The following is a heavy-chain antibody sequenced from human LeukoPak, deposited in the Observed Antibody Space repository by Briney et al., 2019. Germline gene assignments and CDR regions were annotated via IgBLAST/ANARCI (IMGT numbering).Heavy chain of an antibody. J-gene: IGHJ4*02. D-gene: IGHD6-13*01. V-gene: IGHV4-4*07. CDR2: IYTSGST. CDR3: ASQAATGNYFDQ. CDR1: GGSISSYY. Sequence: SETPSLTCTVSGGSISSYYWSWIRQPAGKGLEWIGRIYTSGSTNYNPSLKSRVTMSVDTSKNQFSLNLSSMTAADTAVYYCASQAATGNYFDQWGQGTLVTVSS.